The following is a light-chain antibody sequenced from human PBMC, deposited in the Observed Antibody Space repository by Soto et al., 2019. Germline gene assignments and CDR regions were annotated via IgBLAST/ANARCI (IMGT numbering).Light chain of an antibody. CDR2: AAS. Sequence: DIQMTQSPSSLSASVRDRVTITCRASQTISTNLNWYQQKPGKAPKLLIYAASTLQSEVPSRFSGSGSGTDFTLTINSLQPEDFANYYCQQSRTIPYTFGQGTKLEIK. CDR1: QTISTN. J-gene: IGKJ2*01. V-gene: IGKV1-39*01. CDR3: QQSRTIPYT.